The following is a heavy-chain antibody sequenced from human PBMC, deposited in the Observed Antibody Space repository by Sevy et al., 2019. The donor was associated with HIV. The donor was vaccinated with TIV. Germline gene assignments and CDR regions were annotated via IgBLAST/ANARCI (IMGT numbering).Heavy chain of an antibody. CDR3: AEAVVEISTWRSDY. CDR1: GFTFSSYR. CDR2: ISSNSDYI. D-gene: IGHD5-12*01. Sequence: GSLRLSCAASGFTFSSYRMTWVRQAPGKGLEWVSCISSNSDYINYADSVKARFTISRDNAKNLLYLQMDSLRAEDTAVYYCAEAVVEISTWRSDYWGQGTLVTVSS. V-gene: IGHV3-21*01. J-gene: IGHJ4*02.